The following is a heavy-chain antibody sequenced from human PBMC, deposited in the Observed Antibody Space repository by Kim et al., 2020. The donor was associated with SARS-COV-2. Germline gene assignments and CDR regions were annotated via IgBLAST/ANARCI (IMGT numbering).Heavy chain of an antibody. CDR2: IYYSGST. CDR1: GGSISSGGYY. Sequence: SETLSLTCTVSGGSISSGGYYWSWIRQHPGKGLEWIGYIYYSGSTYYNPSLKSRVTISVDTSKNQFSLKLSSVTAADTAVYYCERATMITFGGVIDHFDYWGQGTLVTVSS. J-gene: IGHJ4*02. CDR3: ERATMITFGGVIDHFDY. V-gene: IGHV4-31*03. D-gene: IGHD3-16*02.